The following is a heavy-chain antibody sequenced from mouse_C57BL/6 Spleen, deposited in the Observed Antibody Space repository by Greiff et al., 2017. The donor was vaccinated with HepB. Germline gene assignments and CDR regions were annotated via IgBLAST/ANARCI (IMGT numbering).Heavy chain of an antibody. CDR2: IRSKSSNYAT. CDR3: VRAGGDTTVVSYFDY. Sequence: DVHLVESGGGLVQPKGSLKLSCAASGFTFNTYAMHWVRQAPGKGLEWVARIRSKSSNYATYYADSVKDRLTISRDDSQSMLYLQMNNLKTEDTAMYYCVRAGGDTTVVSYFDYWGQGTTLTVSS. J-gene: IGHJ2*01. CDR1: GFTFNTYA. V-gene: IGHV10-3*01. D-gene: IGHD1-1*01.